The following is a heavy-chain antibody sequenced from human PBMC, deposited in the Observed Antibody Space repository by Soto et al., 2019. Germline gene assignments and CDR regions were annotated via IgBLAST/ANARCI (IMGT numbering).Heavy chain of an antibody. D-gene: IGHD3-22*01. CDR1: GYTFTNYG. CDR3: AKDSVVYSLAEDAFDV. Sequence: QVQLVQSGAEVKKPGASVKVSCKASGYTFTNYGLTWVRQAPGQGLEWMGWVSTFNDNRNDAQKLQGRVTLPTDTSTNTAYMELRSLRTDDTAVYYCAKDSVVYSLAEDAFDVWGQGTMVIVSS. J-gene: IGHJ3*01. CDR2: VSTFNDNR. V-gene: IGHV1-18*01.